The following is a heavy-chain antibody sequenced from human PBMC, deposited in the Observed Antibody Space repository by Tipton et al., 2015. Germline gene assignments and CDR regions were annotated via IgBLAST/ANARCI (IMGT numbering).Heavy chain of an antibody. CDR3: ARGVKRDSYGKGGWFDP. V-gene: IGHV4-39*07. D-gene: IGHD5-18*01. CDR2: IYYSGSA. J-gene: IGHJ5*02. Sequence: TLSLTCTVSGGSISSSVYYWGWIRQPPGKGLEWIGSIYYSGSAYYNPSLKSRVTISVDTSKNQFSLKLSSVTAADTAVYYCARGVKRDSYGKGGWFDPWGQGNLVTVSS. CDR1: GGSISSSVYY.